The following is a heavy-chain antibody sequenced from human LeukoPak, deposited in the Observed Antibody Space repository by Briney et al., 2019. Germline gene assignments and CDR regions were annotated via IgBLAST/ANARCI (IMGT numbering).Heavy chain of an antibody. CDR3: AKDRAVAGTQPYFDY. CDR1: GFTFDDYA. CDR2: ISWNSGSI. D-gene: IGHD6-19*01. Sequence: PGGSLRLSCAASGFTFDDYAMHWVRQAPGKGLEWVSGISWNSGSIGYADSVKGRFTISRDNAKNSLYLQMNSLRAEDTALYYCAKDRAVAGTQPYFDYWGQGTLVTVSS. J-gene: IGHJ4*02. V-gene: IGHV3-9*01.